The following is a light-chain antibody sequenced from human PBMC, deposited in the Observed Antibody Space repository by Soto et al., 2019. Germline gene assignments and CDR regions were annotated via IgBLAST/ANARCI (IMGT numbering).Light chain of an antibody. V-gene: IGLV2-14*03. CDR2: DVS. Sequence: QSALTQPASVSGSPGQSITISCTGTSSDVGGYNFVSWYQQHPGKAPKLMIYDVSNRPSGVSNRFSGSKSGSTASLTISGLQAEDEADYYCASYTSTNTLLFGGGTKVTVL. CDR1: SSDVGGYNF. J-gene: IGLJ2*01. CDR3: ASYTSTNTLL.